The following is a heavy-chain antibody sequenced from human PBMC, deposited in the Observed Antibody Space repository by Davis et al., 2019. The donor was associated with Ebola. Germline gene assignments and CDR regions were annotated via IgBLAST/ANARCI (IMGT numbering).Heavy chain of an antibody. CDR3: ARGWLRSGFDY. J-gene: IGHJ4*02. CDR1: GDSVSSAG. Sequence: HSQTLSLTCAISGDSVSSAGWNWIRQSPSRGLEWLGRTYYSSKWYNDYAASVRSRIAVNPDTSKNQFSLQLNSVTPEDTAVYYCARGWLRSGFDYWGQGAPVTVSS. V-gene: IGHV6-1*01. CDR2: TYYSSKWYN. D-gene: IGHD5-12*01.